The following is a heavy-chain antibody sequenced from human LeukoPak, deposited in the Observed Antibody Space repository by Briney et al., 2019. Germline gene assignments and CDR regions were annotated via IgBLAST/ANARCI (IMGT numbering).Heavy chain of an antibody. J-gene: IGHJ4*02. Sequence: GGSLRLSCAASGFTFSNYEMHWVRQAPGQGLEWMGWINPNSGGTNYAQKFQGRVTMTRDTSISTAYMELSRLRSDDTAVYYCARGPKYSSSLDYWGQGTLVTVSS. CDR1: GFTFSNYE. CDR3: ARGPKYSSSLDY. D-gene: IGHD6-6*01. V-gene: IGHV1-2*02. CDR2: INPNSGGT.